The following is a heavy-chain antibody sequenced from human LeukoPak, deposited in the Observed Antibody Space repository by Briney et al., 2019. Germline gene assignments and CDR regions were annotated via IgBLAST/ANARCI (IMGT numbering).Heavy chain of an antibody. CDR3: ARAATGYSSGWYDY. CDR2: INPNSGGT. D-gene: IGHD6-19*01. J-gene: IGHJ4*02. Sequence: ASVKVSCKASGYTFTSYYMHWVRQAPGQGLEWMGWINPNSGGTNYAQKFQGWVTMTRDTSISTAYMELSRLRSDDTAVYYCARAATGYSSGWYDYWGQGTLVTVSS. CDR1: GYTFTSYY. V-gene: IGHV1-2*04.